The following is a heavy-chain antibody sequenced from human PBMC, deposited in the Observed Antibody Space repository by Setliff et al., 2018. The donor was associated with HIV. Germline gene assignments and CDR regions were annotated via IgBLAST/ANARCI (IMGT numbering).Heavy chain of an antibody. CDR1: GDFFSTDYY. J-gene: IGHJ4*02. Sequence: SETLSLTCTVSGDFFSTDYYWGWIRQSPGKGLEWIGSFYETGYTNYNPSLKSRVTISVDTSKNQFSLKLSSVTAADTAVYYCARDYPHIIRRYSYFDYWGQGTLVTVSS. CDR3: ARDYPHIIRRYSYFDY. V-gene: IGHV4-38-2*02. D-gene: IGHD3-3*01. CDR2: FYETGYT.